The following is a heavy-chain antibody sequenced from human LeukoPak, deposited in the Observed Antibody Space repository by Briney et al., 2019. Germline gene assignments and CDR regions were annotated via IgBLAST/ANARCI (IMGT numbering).Heavy chain of an antibody. CDR1: GYSFTSCW. Sequence: GESLKISCKGSGYSFTSCWIGWVRQMPGKGLEWMGIIYPGDSDTRYSPSFQGQVTISADKSISTAYLQWSSLKASDTAMYYCARGHIGYCSSTSCSKGGWDYWGQGTLVTVSS. CDR3: ARGHIGYCSSTSCSKGGWDY. J-gene: IGHJ4*02. V-gene: IGHV5-51*01. CDR2: IYPGDSDT. D-gene: IGHD2-2*01.